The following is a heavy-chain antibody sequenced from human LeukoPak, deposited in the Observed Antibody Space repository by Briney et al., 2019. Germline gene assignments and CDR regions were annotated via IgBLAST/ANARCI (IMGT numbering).Heavy chain of an antibody. J-gene: IGHJ3*01. CDR2: IRSDGNDK. CDR1: GFSFDYYG. CDR3: AKDRTPVYGNFDVDAFDV. Sequence: PGGSLRLSCAASGFSFDYYGMHGVRQGPGTGLEWVAFIRSDGNDKYYGDSVKGRFTISRDISKNTLYLQMISLRAEDTGVYYCAKDRTPVYGNFDVDAFDVWGQGTVVTVSS. V-gene: IGHV3-30*02. D-gene: IGHD4-11*01.